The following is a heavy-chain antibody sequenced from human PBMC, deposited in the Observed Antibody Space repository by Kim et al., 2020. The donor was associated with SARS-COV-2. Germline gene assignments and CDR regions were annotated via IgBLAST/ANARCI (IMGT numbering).Heavy chain of an antibody. Sequence: SVKVSCKASGGTFSSYAISWVRQAPGQGLEWMGGIIPIFGTANYAQKFQGRVTITADESTSTAYMELSSLRSEDTAVYYCARDQPGDSSGIGWFDPWGQGTLVTVSS. V-gene: IGHV1-69*13. CDR2: IIPIFGTA. CDR3: ARDQPGDSSGIGWFDP. D-gene: IGHD3-22*01. CDR1: GGTFSSYA. J-gene: IGHJ5*02.